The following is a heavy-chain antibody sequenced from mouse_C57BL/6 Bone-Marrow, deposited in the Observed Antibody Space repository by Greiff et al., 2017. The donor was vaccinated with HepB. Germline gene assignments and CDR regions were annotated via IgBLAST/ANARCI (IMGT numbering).Heavy chain of an antibody. J-gene: IGHJ4*01. CDR1: GYTFTSYW. Sequence: QVQLQQLGAELVKPGASVKMSCKASGYTFTSYWITWVKQRPGQGLEWIGDIYPGSGSTNYNEKFKSKATLTVDTSSSTAYMQLSSLTSEDSAVYYCARNYGSSYGVDYWGQGTSVTVSS. V-gene: IGHV1-55*01. CDR2: IYPGSGST. CDR3: ARNYGSSYGVDY. D-gene: IGHD1-1*01.